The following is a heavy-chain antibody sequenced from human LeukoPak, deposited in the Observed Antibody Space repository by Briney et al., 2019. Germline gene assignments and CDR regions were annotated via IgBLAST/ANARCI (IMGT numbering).Heavy chain of an antibody. V-gene: IGHV4-34*01. CDR1: GGSFSGYY. Sequence: SETLSLTCDGYGGSFSGYYWSWIRQPPGKGLEWIGEINHSGSTNYNPSLKSRVTISVDTSKNQFSLKLSSVTAADTAVYYCASGYNWKHWGQGTLVTVSS. CDR2: INHSGST. CDR3: ASGYNWKH. J-gene: IGHJ4*02. D-gene: IGHD1-20*01.